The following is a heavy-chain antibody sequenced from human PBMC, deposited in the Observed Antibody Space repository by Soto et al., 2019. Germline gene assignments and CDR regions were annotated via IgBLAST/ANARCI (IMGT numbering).Heavy chain of an antibody. D-gene: IGHD4-17*01. CDR3: ARRNYGGNHFDY. Sequence: SETLSLTCTVSGGSISSSSYYWGWIRQPPGKGLEWIGSIYYSGSTYYNPSLKSRVTISVDTSKNQFSLKLSYVTAADTAVYYCARRNYGGNHFDYWGQGTLVTVSS. CDR1: GGSISSSSYY. CDR2: IYYSGST. J-gene: IGHJ4*02. V-gene: IGHV4-39*01.